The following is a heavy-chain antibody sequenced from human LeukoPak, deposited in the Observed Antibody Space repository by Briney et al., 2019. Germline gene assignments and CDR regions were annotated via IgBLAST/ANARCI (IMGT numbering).Heavy chain of an antibody. Sequence: GGSLRLSCAASGFTFSSYAMSWVRQAPGKGLEWVSTIRSNGDTAYNADSVRGRFAISRDNSKNGLFLQMNSLRVEDTARYYCVKGQELDDGVFDPWGQETLVTVSS. D-gene: IGHD1-1*01. J-gene: IGHJ5*02. CDR1: GFTFSSYA. V-gene: IGHV3-23*01. CDR2: IRSNGDTA. CDR3: VKGQELDDGVFDP.